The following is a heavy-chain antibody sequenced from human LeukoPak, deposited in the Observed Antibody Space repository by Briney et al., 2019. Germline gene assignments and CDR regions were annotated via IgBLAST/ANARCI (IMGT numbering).Heavy chain of an antibody. CDR2: ISSGSTYI. CDR1: GFTFSTYT. CDR3: ARGSSGLDY. D-gene: IGHD6-19*01. J-gene: IGHJ4*02. Sequence: GGSLRLSCAASGFTFSTYTMNWVRQAPGKGLEWVSSISSGSTYIYYADSVKGRFTISRDNAKNSLYLQMNSLRAEDTALYYCARGSSGLDYWGQGILVTVSS. V-gene: IGHV3-21*01.